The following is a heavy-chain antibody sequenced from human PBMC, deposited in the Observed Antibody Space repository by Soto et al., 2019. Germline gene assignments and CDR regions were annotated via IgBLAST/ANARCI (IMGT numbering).Heavy chain of an antibody. D-gene: IGHD3-22*01. CDR1: GGSISSYY. CDR2: IYYSGST. CDR3: ARTSYYDSTGYYNLDV. V-gene: IGHV4-59*12. Sequence: SETLSLTCTVSGGSISSYYWSWIRQPPGKGLEWIGYIYYSGSTNYNPSPNSRVSISVDKSKNQFSLRLNSVNAADTADYYCARTSYYDSTGYYNLDVWGPGTTVTVSS. J-gene: IGHJ6*02.